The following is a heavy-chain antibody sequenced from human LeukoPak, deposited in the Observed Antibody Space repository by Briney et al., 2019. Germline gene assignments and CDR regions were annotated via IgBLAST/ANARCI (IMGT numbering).Heavy chain of an antibody. J-gene: IGHJ6*02. CDR3: ARHRLRFLEWLFDRYYYYYGMDV. CDR2: IIPIFGTA. D-gene: IGHD3-3*01. CDR1: GGTFSSYA. V-gene: IGHV1-69*13. Sequence: ASVKVSCTASGGTFSSYAISWVRQAPGQGLEWMGGIIPIFGTANYAQKFQGRVTITADESTSTAYMELSSLRSEDTAVYYCARHRLRFLEWLFDRYYYYYGMDVWGQGTTVTVSS.